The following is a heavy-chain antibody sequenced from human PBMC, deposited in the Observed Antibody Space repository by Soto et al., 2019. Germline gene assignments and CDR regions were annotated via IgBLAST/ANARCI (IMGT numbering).Heavy chain of an antibody. D-gene: IGHD3-3*01. CDR2: IIPIFGTA. V-gene: IGHV1-69*01. Sequence: QVQLVQSGAEVKKPGSSVKVSCKASGGTFSSYAISWVRQAPGQGLEWMGGIIPIFGTANYAQKFQGRVTITADESTSTAYIELSSLRSEDTAVYYCARVSKRITIFGVFDYWGQGTLVTVSS. CDR3: ARVSKRITIFGVFDY. CDR1: GGTFSSYA. J-gene: IGHJ4*02.